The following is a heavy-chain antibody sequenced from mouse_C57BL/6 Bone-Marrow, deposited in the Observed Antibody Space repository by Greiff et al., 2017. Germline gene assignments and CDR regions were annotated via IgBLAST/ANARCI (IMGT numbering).Heavy chain of an antibody. Sequence: VQRVESGAELVRPGTSVKMSCKASGYTFTNYWIGWAKQRPGHGLEWIGDIYPGGGYTNYNEKFKGKATLTADKSSSTAYMQFSSLTSEDSAIYYCARTRITTVVADWYFDVWGTGTTVTVSS. CDR3: ARTRITTVVADWYFDV. J-gene: IGHJ1*03. D-gene: IGHD1-1*01. CDR1: GYTFTNYW. V-gene: IGHV1-63*01. CDR2: IYPGGGYT.